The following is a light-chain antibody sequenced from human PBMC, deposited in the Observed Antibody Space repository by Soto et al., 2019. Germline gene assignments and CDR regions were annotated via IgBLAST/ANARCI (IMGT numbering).Light chain of an antibody. CDR2: GAS. J-gene: IGKJ1*01. CDR1: QNVSSIL. Sequence: TVLTQSPGSVSLSPFGIATRSCMASQNVSSILLVCYKQRPGQAPRLLIYGASSRATGIPDRFSGSGSGTDFSLTIRRLEPDDFAVYYCQKYGNFWTFGQGTKVDI. V-gene: IGKV3-20*01. CDR3: QKYGNFWT.